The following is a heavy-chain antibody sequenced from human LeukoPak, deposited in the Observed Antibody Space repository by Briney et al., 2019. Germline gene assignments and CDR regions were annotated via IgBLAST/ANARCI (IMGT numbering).Heavy chain of an antibody. CDR1: GGSISNYY. D-gene: IGHD3-10*01. V-gene: IGHV4-38-2*02. CDR3: ARTYYGDNWFDP. J-gene: IGHJ5*02. Sequence: PSETLSLTCTVSGGSISNYYWGWLRQPPGKGLEWIGSIYHSGSTYYNPSLKSRVTISVDTSKNQFSLKLSSVTAADTAVYYCARTYYGDNWFDPWGQGTLVTVSS. CDR2: IYHSGST.